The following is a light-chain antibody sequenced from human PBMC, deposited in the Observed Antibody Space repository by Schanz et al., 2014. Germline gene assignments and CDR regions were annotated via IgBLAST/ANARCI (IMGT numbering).Light chain of an antibody. CDR2: EVS. J-gene: IGLJ2*01. Sequence: QSALTQPPSASGSPGQSVTISCTGTSSDVGGYHYVSWYQQHPGKAPKLMIYEVSKRPSGVPDRFSGSKSGNTASLTISGLQAEDEADYYCSSYTTNSAPGVVFGGGTKLTVL. CDR1: SSDVGGYHY. CDR3: SSYTTNSAPGVV. V-gene: IGLV2-8*01.